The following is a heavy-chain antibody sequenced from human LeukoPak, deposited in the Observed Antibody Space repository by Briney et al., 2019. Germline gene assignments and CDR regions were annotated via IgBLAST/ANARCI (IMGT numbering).Heavy chain of an antibody. V-gene: IGHV3-9*01. CDR2: IGWNSGGI. D-gene: IGHD6-13*01. Sequence: GRSLRLSCAASGFIFDDYAMHWVRQAPGKGLEWVSGIGWNSGGIVYADSVKGRFTISRDNAKNSLYLQMNSLGAEDTALYYCVKVTAAGFVDHWGQGTLVTVSS. CDR3: VKVTAAGFVDH. CDR1: GFIFDDYA. J-gene: IGHJ4*02.